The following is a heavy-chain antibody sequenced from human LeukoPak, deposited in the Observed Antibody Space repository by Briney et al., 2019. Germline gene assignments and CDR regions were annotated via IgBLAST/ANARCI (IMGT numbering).Heavy chain of an antibody. D-gene: IGHD2-21*01. Sequence: GGSLRLSCAASGFTFSSYAMSWVRQAPGKGLEWVSAISGSGGSTYYADSVKGRFTISRDNSKNTLYLQMNSLRAEDTAVYYCARSRDSASGYDYWGQGTLVTVSS. CDR1: GFTFSSYA. V-gene: IGHV3-23*01. CDR2: ISGSGGST. CDR3: ARSRDSASGYDY. J-gene: IGHJ4*02.